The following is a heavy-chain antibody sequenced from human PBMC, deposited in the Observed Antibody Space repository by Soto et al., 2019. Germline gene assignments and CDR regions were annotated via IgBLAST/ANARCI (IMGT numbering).Heavy chain of an antibody. D-gene: IGHD7-27*01. J-gene: IGHJ6*01. Sequence: SETLSPTCTVSGGSISSHYWTWIRPPPGKGLEWIAYIYDSGSTSYNPSLKSRAAISVDTSKNQFSLRLSSVTAADAAVYYCARETGLSEYYYAMNVWGQGTSVTVSS. CDR2: IYDSGST. V-gene: IGHV4-59*11. CDR1: GGSISSHY. CDR3: ARETGLSEYYYAMNV.